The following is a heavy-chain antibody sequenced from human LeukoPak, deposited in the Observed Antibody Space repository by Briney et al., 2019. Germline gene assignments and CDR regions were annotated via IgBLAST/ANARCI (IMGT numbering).Heavy chain of an antibody. J-gene: IGHJ3*02. Sequence: SETLSLTCAVYGGSFSGYYWSWIRQPPRKGLEWIGEINHSGSTNYNPSLKSRVTISVDTSKNQFSLKLSSVTAADTAVYYCASYYYGSGSYFPGDAFDIWGQGTMVTVSS. CDR2: INHSGST. D-gene: IGHD3-10*01. CDR3: ASYYYGSGSYFPGDAFDI. CDR1: GGSFSGYY. V-gene: IGHV4-34*01.